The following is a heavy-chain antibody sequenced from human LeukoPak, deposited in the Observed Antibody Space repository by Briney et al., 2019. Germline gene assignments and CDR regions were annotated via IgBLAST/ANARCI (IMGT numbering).Heavy chain of an antibody. D-gene: IGHD3-10*01. CDR3: AKDRSGIILVRGVISPIDY. CDR2: ISGSGGST. J-gene: IGHJ4*02. V-gene: IGHV3-23*01. CDR1: GFTFSSYA. Sequence: GSLRLSCAASGFTFSSYAMSWVRQAPGKGLEWVSGISGSGGSTYYVDSVKGRFTISRDNSKNTLYLQMNSLRAEDTAVYYCAKDRSGIILVRGVISPIDYWGQGTLVTVSS.